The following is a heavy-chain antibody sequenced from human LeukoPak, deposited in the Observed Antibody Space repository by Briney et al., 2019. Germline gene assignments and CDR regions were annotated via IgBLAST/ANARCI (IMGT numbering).Heavy chain of an antibody. CDR3: ARTNQISETAFDI. D-gene: IGHD1-14*01. CDR1: GDXVSSKSAT. V-gene: IGHV6-1*01. J-gene: IGHJ3*02. CDR2: TFLRSKWST. Sequence: SQTLSLTCAISGDXVSSKSATWNWIRQSPSRGLEWLGRTFLRSKWSTNYAESVKSRITITPDTSKNQFYLQLSSVTAADTAVYYCARTNQISETAFDIWGQGTMVIVSS.